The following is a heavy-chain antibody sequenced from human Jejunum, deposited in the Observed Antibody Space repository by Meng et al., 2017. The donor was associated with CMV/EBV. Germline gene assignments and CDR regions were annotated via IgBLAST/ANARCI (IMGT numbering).Heavy chain of an antibody. J-gene: IGHJ4*02. Sequence: CIVSGCSISSYYWSWIRQPPGKALEWIGYVSYIGSTSYNPSLNSRFTISVDTPKNQFSLKVTSVTAADTAVYFCARRWEGNTWFDYWGQGMLVTVSS. CDR1: GCSISSYY. CDR3: ARRWEGNTWFDY. CDR2: VSYIGST. D-gene: IGHD1-26*01. V-gene: IGHV4-59*01.